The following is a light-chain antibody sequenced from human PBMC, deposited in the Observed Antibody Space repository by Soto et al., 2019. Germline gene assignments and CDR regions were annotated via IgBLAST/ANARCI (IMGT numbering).Light chain of an antibody. CDR2: DVS. CDR1: SSDVGGYNY. J-gene: IGLJ1*01. CDR3: SSYTSSSNPYV. V-gene: IGLV2-14*01. Sequence: QAVLTQPASVSGSPGQAITTSCTETSSDVGGYNYVSWYQQHPGKAPKLMIYDVSNRPSGVSNRFSGSKSGNTASLTISGLQAEDEADYYCSSYTSSSNPYVFGTGNKVTV.